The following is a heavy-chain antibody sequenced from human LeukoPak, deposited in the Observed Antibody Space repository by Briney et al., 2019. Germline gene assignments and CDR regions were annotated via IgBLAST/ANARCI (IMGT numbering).Heavy chain of an antibody. CDR1: GGSFSGYY. Sequence: PSETLSLTCAVYGGSFSGYYWIWIRQPPGKGLEWIGEINHSGSTNYNPSLKSRVTISVDTSKNQFSLKLSSVTAADTAVYYCARLSYGDYVGYWGQGTLVTVSS. D-gene: IGHD4-17*01. CDR3: ARLSYGDYVGY. J-gene: IGHJ4*02. CDR2: INHSGST. V-gene: IGHV4-34*01.